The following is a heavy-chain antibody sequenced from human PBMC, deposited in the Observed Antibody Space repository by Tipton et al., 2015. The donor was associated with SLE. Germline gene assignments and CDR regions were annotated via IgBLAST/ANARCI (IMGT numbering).Heavy chain of an antibody. Sequence: SLRLSCAASGFTFSSYWMHWVRQAPGKGLVWVSRINSDGSSTSYADSVKGRFTISRDNAKNSLYLQMNSLRAEDTAVYYCAKDIVPTVTGGEAFDIWGQGTMVTVSS. V-gene: IGHV3-74*01. CDR2: INSDGSST. CDR1: GFTFSSYW. J-gene: IGHJ3*02. CDR3: AKDIVPTVTGGEAFDI. D-gene: IGHD4-11*01.